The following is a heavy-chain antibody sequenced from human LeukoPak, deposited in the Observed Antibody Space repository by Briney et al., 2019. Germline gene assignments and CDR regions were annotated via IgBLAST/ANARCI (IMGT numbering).Heavy chain of an antibody. CDR1: GASISSNNW. D-gene: IGHD3-10*01. J-gene: IGHJ4*02. CDR3: VKSMVRGATFHY. V-gene: IGHV4-4*02. CDR2: IYHSGSA. Sequence: SGTLSLTCAVSGASISSNNWWSWVRQPPGKGLEWIGEIYHSGSANYNPSLKSRVTISVDKSENQFSLKVNSVTAADTAVYYCVKSMVRGATFHYWGQGALVTVSS.